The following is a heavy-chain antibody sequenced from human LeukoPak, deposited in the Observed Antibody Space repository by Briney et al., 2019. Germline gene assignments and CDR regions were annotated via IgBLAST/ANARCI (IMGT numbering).Heavy chain of an antibody. CDR3: AAAEESGSYSAWFDP. Sequence: SVKVSCKASGFTFTNSAMQWVRQARGQRLEWIGWIVVGSGNTNYAQKFQERVTITRDMSTSTAYMELSSLRSEDTAVYYCAAAEESGSYSAWFDPWGQGTLVTVSS. D-gene: IGHD1-26*01. CDR2: IVVGSGNT. J-gene: IGHJ5*02. V-gene: IGHV1-58*02. CDR1: GFTFTNSA.